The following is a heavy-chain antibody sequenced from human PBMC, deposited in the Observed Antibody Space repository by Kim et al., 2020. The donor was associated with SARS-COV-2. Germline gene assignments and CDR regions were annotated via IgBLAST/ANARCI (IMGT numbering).Heavy chain of an antibody. Sequence: GGSLRLSCAASGFTVSSNYMSWVRQSPGKGLEWVSVIYSGGSTYYADSVKGRFTISRDNSKNTLYLQMNSLRAEDTAVYYCARCDSSGYFDYWGQGTLVTVSS. CDR2: IYSGGST. J-gene: IGHJ4*02. V-gene: IGHV3-53*01. D-gene: IGHD3-22*01. CDR1: GFTVSSNY. CDR3: ARCDSSGYFDY.